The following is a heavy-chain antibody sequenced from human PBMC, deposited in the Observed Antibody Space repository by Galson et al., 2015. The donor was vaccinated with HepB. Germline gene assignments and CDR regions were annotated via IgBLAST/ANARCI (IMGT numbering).Heavy chain of an antibody. D-gene: IGHD6-13*01. Sequence: SVKVSCKVSGYTLTELSMHWVRQAPGKGLEWMGGFDPEDGETIYAQKFQGRVTMTEDTSTDTAYMELSSLRSEDTAVYYCATLPIRIAAAGFDYWGQGTLVTASS. CDR3: ATLPIRIAAAGFDY. V-gene: IGHV1-24*01. CDR2: FDPEDGET. J-gene: IGHJ4*02. CDR1: GYTLTELS.